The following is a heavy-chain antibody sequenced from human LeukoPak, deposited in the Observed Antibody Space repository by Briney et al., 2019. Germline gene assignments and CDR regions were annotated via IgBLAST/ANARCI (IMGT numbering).Heavy chain of an antibody. Sequence: SVKVSCKASGGTFSSYAISWVRQAPRQGLEWMGGIIPIFGTANYAQKFQGRVTITADESTSTAYMELSSLRSEDTAVYYCASTGGRGYYDSSGYLSLFDYWGQGTLVTVSS. CDR2: IIPIFGTA. V-gene: IGHV1-69*01. D-gene: IGHD3-22*01. CDR1: GGTFSSYA. J-gene: IGHJ4*02. CDR3: ASTGGRGYYDSSGYLSLFDY.